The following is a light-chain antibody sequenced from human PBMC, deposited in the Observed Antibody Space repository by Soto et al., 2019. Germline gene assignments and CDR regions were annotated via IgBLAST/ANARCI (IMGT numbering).Light chain of an antibody. CDR1: SSDIGGYDY. CDR2: DVN. Sequence: QSVLTQPASVSGSPGQSITLSCTGTSSDIGGYDYVSWYQRHPGKAPKLIIYDVNNRPSGVSNRFSGFKSGNTASLTISGLQAEDEADYYCTSYASGSSHVVFGGGTKVTVL. CDR3: TSYASGSSHVV. J-gene: IGLJ2*01. V-gene: IGLV2-14*01.